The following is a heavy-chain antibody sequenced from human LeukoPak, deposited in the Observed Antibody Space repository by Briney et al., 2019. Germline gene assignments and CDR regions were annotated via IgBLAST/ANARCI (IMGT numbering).Heavy chain of an antibody. CDR2: ISSSSSTI. CDR3: ARDMDWNYLGVFDY. J-gene: IGHJ4*02. V-gene: IGHV3-48*01. Sequence: GGSLRLSCAASGFTFSSYSMNWVRQAPGKGLEWVSYISSSSSTIYYADSVKGRFTISRDNAKNSLYLQMNSLRAEDTAVYYCARDMDWNYLGVFDYWGQGTLVTVSS. CDR1: GFTFSSYS. D-gene: IGHD1-7*01.